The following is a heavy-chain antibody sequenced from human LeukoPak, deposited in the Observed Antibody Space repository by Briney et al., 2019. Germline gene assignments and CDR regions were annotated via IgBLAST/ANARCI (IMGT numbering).Heavy chain of an antibody. CDR1: GYTFSGTGWY. J-gene: IGHJ4*02. Sequence: ASVKVSCKASGYTFSGTGWYLYWLRQAPGQVLGGMGWIYPYTGATHYAQKFHGGVAITRDTSISTAYLESSRLRPDDTAVYYCARDGPAQMVDFDYWGQGTLVTVSP. D-gene: IGHD3-10*01. CDR3: ARDGPAQMVDFDY. V-gene: IGHV1-2*02. CDR2: IYPYTGAT.